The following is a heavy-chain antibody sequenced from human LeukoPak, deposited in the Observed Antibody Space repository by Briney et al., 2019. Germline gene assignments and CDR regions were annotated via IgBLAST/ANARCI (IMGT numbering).Heavy chain of an antibody. D-gene: IGHD4-17*01. CDR2: RYHTGRT. CDR3: AKGGSTVTLGY. Sequence: SETLSLTCAVSGYSISSGHYWGWIRPPPGKGLEWIGSRYHTGRTYYNPSLKSRVSISLDTSKKQFSLKLSSVTAADTAVYYCAKGGSTVTLGYWGQGTLVTVSS. V-gene: IGHV4-38-2*01. CDR1: GYSISSGHY. J-gene: IGHJ4*02.